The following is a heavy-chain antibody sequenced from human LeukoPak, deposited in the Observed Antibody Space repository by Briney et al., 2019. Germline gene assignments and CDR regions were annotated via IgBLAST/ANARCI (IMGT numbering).Heavy chain of an antibody. CDR2: IKSKTDGGTT. CDR3: TTDADDGGDP. J-gene: IGHJ5*02. D-gene: IGHD4-23*01. Sequence: WGSLRLSCAASGFTFSDYYMSRIRQAPGKGLEWVGRIKSKTDGGTTDYAAPVKGRFTISRDDSKNTLYLQMNSLKTEDTAVYYCTTDADDGGDPWGQGTLVTVSS. CDR1: GFTFSDYY. V-gene: IGHV3-15*01.